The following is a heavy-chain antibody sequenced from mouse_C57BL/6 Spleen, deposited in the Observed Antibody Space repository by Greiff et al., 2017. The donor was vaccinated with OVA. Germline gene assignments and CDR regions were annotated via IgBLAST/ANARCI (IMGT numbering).Heavy chain of an antibody. Sequence: VQLQQSGPELVKPGASVKIPCKASGYTFTDYNMDWVKQSPGKSLEWIGDINPNNGGTFYNQKFTSKATLTVDKSSSTDYMELRRLTSENNAVYYYARRSNYYDYDVGIYYYAMDYWGQGTSVTVSS. D-gene: IGHD2-4*01. V-gene: IGHV1-18*01. J-gene: IGHJ4*01. CDR3: ARRSNYYDYDVGIYYYAMDY. CDR2: INPNNGGT. CDR1: GYTFTDYN.